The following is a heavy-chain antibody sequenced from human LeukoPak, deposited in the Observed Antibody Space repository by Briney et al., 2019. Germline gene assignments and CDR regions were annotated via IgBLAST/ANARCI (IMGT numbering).Heavy chain of an antibody. CDR3: ASHDAYSFDFAY. D-gene: IGHD5-18*01. V-gene: IGHV4-59*08. J-gene: IGHJ4*02. CDR1: GGSCSGYY. CDR2: IYYSGST. Sequence: SETLCLTCADSGGSCSGYYWSLIRQPPGKGLEWIGYIYYSGSTNYNPSLKSRLTISADTSKNQISLKLSSVTAADTAVYFCASHDAYSFDFAYWGQGTLVTVSS.